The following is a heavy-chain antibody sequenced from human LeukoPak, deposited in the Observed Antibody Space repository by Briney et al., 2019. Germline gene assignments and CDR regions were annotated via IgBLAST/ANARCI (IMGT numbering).Heavy chain of an antibody. J-gene: IGHJ4*02. CDR3: AREHIRSGSYELDY. D-gene: IGHD3-10*01. CDR2: TSNSGRTV. CDR1: GFTFSSYE. Sequence: PGGSLRLSCAASGFTFSSYEINWVRQAPGKGLEWISYTSNSGRTVYYGDSVKGRFTVSRDNTRNSVYLLMNSLRVEDTAVYYCAREHIRSGSYELDYWGQGTLVTVSS. V-gene: IGHV3-48*03.